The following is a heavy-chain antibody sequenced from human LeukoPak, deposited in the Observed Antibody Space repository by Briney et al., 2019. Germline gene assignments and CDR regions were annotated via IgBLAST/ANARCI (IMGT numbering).Heavy chain of an antibody. V-gene: IGHV1-2*02. Sequence: ASVKISCKASGYTFTGYYIYWVRQAPGQGLECMGWINPNSGGTNYAQKFQDRVAMTRDTSISTAYMELSSLRSEDTAVYYCARRYYDFWSGYPVNYYYYMDVWGKGTTVTVSS. D-gene: IGHD3-3*01. CDR2: INPNSGGT. J-gene: IGHJ6*03. CDR1: GYTFTGYY. CDR3: ARRYYDFWSGYPVNYYYYMDV.